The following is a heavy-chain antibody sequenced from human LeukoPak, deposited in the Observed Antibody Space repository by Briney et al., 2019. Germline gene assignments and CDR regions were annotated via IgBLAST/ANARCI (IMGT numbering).Heavy chain of an antibody. Sequence: PGGSLRLSCATSGFTFSDYSMNWVRQAPGKGLEWVSYIDGAGDTIYYADSVKGRFTISRDNAKSSLDLQMNSLRDEDTAVYYCSRRFDSWGQGTLVTVYS. J-gene: IGHJ4*02. CDR3: SRRFDS. V-gene: IGHV3-48*02. CDR2: IDGAGDTI. CDR1: GFTFSDYS.